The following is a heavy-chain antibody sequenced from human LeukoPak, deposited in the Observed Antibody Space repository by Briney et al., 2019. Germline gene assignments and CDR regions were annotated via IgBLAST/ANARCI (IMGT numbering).Heavy chain of an antibody. J-gene: IGHJ4*02. CDR2: ISYDGLNK. V-gene: IGHV3-30*18. CDR1: GFTFSNYG. Sequence: GGAPRLSCAASGFTFSNYGIHWVRHAPGQGLEWGAVISYDGLNKNHADSVKGRFTISRDNSRNTLSLQMNSLRVEDTAVYYCAKGVRSGYDRLDYWGQGALVTVSS. D-gene: IGHD5-12*01. CDR3: AKGVRSGYDRLDY.